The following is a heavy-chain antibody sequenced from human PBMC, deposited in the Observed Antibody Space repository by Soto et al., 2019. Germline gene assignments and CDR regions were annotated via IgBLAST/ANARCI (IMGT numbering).Heavy chain of an antibody. CDR3: VRDTGGERDYYYYGMDV. V-gene: IGHV4-59*01. CDR2: IYYSGST. CDR1: GGSISSYY. J-gene: IGHJ6*02. Sequence: PSETLSLTCTVSGGSISSYYWSWIRQPPGKGLEWIGYIYYSGSTNYNPSLKSRVTISVDTSKNQFSLKLSSVTAADTAVYYCVRDTGGERDYYYYGMDVWGQGTTVTVSS. D-gene: IGHD3-16*01.